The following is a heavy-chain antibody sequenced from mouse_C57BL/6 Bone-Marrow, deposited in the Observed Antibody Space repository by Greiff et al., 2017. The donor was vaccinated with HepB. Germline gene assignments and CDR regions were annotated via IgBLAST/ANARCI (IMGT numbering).Heavy chain of an antibody. V-gene: IGHV1-81*01. CDR1: GYTFTSYG. Sequence: VQLQQSGAELARPGASVKLSCKASGYTFTSYGISWVKQRTGPGLEWIGEIYPRSGNTYYNEKFKGKATLTADKSSSPAYMELRSLTSEDAAVYVWARWGTTVVGDYWGQGTTLTVSS. D-gene: IGHD1-1*01. J-gene: IGHJ2*01. CDR3: ARWGTTVVGDY. CDR2: IYPRSGNT.